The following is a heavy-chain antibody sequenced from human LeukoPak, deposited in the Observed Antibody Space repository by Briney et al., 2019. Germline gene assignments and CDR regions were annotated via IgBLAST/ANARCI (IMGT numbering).Heavy chain of an antibody. J-gene: IGHJ5*02. CDR3: ARTPGFYYDSSGVIWFDP. CDR2: IIPIFGSA. Sequence: GASVKVSCKASGGTFSSYTISWVRQAPGQGLEWMGGIIPIFGSANYAQKFQGRVTITADKSTSTAYMELSSLRSEDTAVYYCARTPGFYYDSSGVIWFDPWGQGTLVTVSS. CDR1: GGTFSSYT. V-gene: IGHV1-69*06. D-gene: IGHD3-22*01.